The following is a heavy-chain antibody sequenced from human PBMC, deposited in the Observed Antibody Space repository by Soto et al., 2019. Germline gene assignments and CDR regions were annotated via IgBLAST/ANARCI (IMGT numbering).Heavy chain of an antibody. J-gene: IGHJ5*02. CDR1: GGSISSGSYY. Sequence: SETLSLTCTVSGGSISSGSYYWNWIRQHPGKGLEWIGYIYNSGTTNYNPSLKSRITISADTSKNQFSLELKSVTAADTAVYYCARSASGTSALIWFDPWGQGTLVTVS. CDR2: IYNSGTT. CDR3: ARSASGTSALIWFDP. D-gene: IGHD3-10*01. V-gene: IGHV4-31*03.